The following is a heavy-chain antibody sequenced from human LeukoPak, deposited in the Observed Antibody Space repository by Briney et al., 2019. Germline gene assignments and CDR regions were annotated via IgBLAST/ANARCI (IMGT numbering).Heavy chain of an antibody. J-gene: IGHJ4*02. CDR3: AKASRAKWIQLWLRGSFDY. CDR2: ISGSGGST. CDR1: GFTFSIYA. Sequence: PGGSLRLSCAASGFTFSIYAMNWVRQAPGKGLEWVSAISGSGGSTYYADSVKGRFTISRDNSKNTLYLQMNSLRAEDTAVYYCAKASRAKWIQLWLRGSFDYWGQGTLVTVSS. V-gene: IGHV3-23*01. D-gene: IGHD5-18*01.